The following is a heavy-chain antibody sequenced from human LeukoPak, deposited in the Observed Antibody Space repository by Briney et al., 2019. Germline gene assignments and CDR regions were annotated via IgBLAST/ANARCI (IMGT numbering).Heavy chain of an antibody. V-gene: IGHV4-4*07. Sequence: SETLSLTCTVSGDSINRYYWTWIRQPAGKGLEWIGRIYTSGSTNYNPSLKSRVTISVDTSKNQFSLKLSSVTAADTAVYYCARSSSGWYRGRGIDYWGQGTLVTVSS. CDR1: GDSINRYY. CDR2: IYTSGST. D-gene: IGHD6-19*01. J-gene: IGHJ4*02. CDR3: ARSSSGWYRGRGIDY.